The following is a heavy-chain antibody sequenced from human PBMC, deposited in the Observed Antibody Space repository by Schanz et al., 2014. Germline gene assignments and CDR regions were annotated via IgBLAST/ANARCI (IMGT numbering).Heavy chain of an antibody. D-gene: IGHD3-10*01. CDR1: GYTFSSYG. CDR2: ISANNGNT. V-gene: IGHV1-18*04. J-gene: IGHJ4*02. Sequence: QVQLVQSGSEVKKPGASVKVSCKASGYTFSSYGISWVRQAPGQGLEWMGWISANNGNTNKAQKLQGRVTMTTDTSTSTAYMELRSLRSDDTAVYYCARDRRLQRKSGWDYWGQGTLVTVSS. CDR3: ARDRRLQRKSGWDY.